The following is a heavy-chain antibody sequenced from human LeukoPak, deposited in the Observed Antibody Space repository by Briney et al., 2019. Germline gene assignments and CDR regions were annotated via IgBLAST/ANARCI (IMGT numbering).Heavy chain of an antibody. D-gene: IGHD6-13*01. Sequence: GGSLRLSCAASGFTFSSYAMSWVRQAPGKGLEWVSGISGSGSSTYYADSAKGRFTISRDNSKNTLYLQMNSLRAEDTAVYYCASYSSSYFGYYWGQETLVTVSS. CDR1: GFTFSSYA. J-gene: IGHJ4*02. V-gene: IGHV3-23*01. CDR2: ISGSGSST. CDR3: ASYSSSYFGYY.